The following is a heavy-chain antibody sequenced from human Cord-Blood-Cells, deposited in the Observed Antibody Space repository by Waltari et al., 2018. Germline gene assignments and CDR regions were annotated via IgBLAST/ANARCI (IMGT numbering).Heavy chain of an antibody. CDR3: ARHNGGGDAFDI. CDR1: GGSISSSSYY. Sequence: QLQLPESGPGLGKPSETLSLTCTVSGGSISSSSYYWGMIRPPPGKGREWIGSIYYSGSTYYNPSLKSRVTISVDTSKNQFSLKLSSVTAADTAVYYCARHNGGGDAFDIWGQGTMVTVSS. CDR2: IYYSGST. J-gene: IGHJ3*02. V-gene: IGHV4-39*01. D-gene: IGHD3-16*01.